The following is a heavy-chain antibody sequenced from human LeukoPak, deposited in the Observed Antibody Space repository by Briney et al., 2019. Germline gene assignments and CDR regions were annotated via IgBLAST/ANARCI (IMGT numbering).Heavy chain of an antibody. Sequence: GGSLRLSCAASGFTVSSNYMSWVRQAPGKGLEWVSVIYSGGSTYYADSVKGRFTISRHNSKNTLYLQMNSLRAEDTAVYYCARGPGQLATRYNWFDPWGQGTLVTVSS. D-gene: IGHD6-6*01. CDR3: ARGPGQLATRYNWFDP. V-gene: IGHV3-53*04. J-gene: IGHJ5*02. CDR2: IYSGGST. CDR1: GFTVSSNY.